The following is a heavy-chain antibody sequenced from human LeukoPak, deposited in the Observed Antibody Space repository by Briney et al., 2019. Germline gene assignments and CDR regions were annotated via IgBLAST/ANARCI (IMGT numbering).Heavy chain of an antibody. CDR1: GFTFSSYA. CDR3: ARDDDRELGYCSSTSCYTGDFQH. D-gene: IGHD2-2*02. V-gene: IGHV3-30-3*01. J-gene: IGHJ1*01. CDR2: ISYDGSNK. Sequence: GGSLRLSCAASGFTFSSYAMHWVRQAPGKGLEWVAVISYDGSNKYYADSVKGRFTISRDNSKNSLYLQMNSLRAEDTAVYYCARDDDRELGYCSSTSCYTGDFQHWGQGTLVTVSS.